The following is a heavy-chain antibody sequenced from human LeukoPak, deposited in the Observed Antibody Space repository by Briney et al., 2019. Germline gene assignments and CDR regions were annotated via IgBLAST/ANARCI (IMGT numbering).Heavy chain of an antibody. CDR2: MNPNSGNT. CDR1: GYTFTSYD. D-gene: IGHD3-3*01. Sequence: ASVKVSCKASGYTFTSYDINWVRQATGQGLEWMGWMNPNSGNTGYAQKFQGRVTMTRDTSTSTVYMELSSLRSEDTAVYYCARDRRLTYYDFWSGYPDYWGQGTLVTVSS. J-gene: IGHJ4*02. V-gene: IGHV1-8*01. CDR3: ARDRRLTYYDFWSGYPDY.